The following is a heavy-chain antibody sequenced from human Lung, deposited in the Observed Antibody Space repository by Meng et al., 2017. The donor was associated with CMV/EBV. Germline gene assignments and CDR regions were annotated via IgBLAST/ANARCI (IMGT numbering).Heavy chain of an antibody. V-gene: IGHV3-23*01. D-gene: IGHD3-22*01. Sequence: GEXXRISCAASGFTFSSYAMSWVRQAPGTGLEWVSAISGSGGSTYYADSVKGRFTISRDNSKNTLYLQMNSLRAEDTAVYYCAKSYYDSSGYYYNWGQGTXVTVSS. CDR1: GFTFSSYA. J-gene: IGHJ4*02. CDR2: ISGSGGST. CDR3: AKSYYDSSGYYYN.